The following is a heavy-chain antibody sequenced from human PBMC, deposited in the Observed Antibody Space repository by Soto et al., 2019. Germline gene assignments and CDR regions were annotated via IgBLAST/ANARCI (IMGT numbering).Heavy chain of an antibody. CDR3: ARGKNSFDF. Sequence: HPGGSLRLSCTTSGFTFSDYHMDWIRQGPGKGLEWVGLIRPKANSHTTEYAASAKGRFIISRDDSKNSLYLQLNSLTTEDTAVYYCARGKNSFDFWGQGALVTVSS. CDR2: IRPKANSHTT. CDR1: GFTFSDYH. V-gene: IGHV3-72*01. J-gene: IGHJ4*02.